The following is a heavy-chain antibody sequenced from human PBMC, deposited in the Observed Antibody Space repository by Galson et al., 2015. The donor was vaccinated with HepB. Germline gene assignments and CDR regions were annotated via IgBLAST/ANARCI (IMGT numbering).Heavy chain of an antibody. CDR2: MNPNSGNT. Sequence: SVKVSCKASGYTFTSYDINWVRQATGQGLEWMGWMNPNSGNTGYAQKFQGRVTMTRNTSISTAYMELSSLRSEDTAVYYCAREPDYYGSGSPSLEAFDIWGQGTMVTVSS. CDR3: AREPDYYGSGSPSLEAFDI. J-gene: IGHJ3*02. V-gene: IGHV1-8*01. CDR1: GYTFTSYD. D-gene: IGHD3-10*01.